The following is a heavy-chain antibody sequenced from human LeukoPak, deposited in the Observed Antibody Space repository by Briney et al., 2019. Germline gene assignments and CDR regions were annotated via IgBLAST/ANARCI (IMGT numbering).Heavy chain of an antibody. CDR3: ARDPGVFWSGYSFDY. J-gene: IGHJ4*02. CDR1: GFTFSSYA. V-gene: IGHV3-30*04. Sequence: GRSLRLSCAASGFTFSSYAMHWVRQAPGKGLEWVAVISYDGSNKYYADPVKGRFTISRDNSKNTLYLQMNSLRAEDTAVYYCARDPGVFWSGYSFDYWGQGPLVTVSS. D-gene: IGHD3-3*01. CDR2: ISYDGSNK.